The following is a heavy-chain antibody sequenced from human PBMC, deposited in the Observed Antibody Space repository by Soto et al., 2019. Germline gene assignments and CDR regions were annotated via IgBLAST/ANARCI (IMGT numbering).Heavy chain of an antibody. V-gene: IGHV4-59*11. CDR1: GGSISNHY. D-gene: IGHD7-27*01. CDR2: IYYNGNT. CDR3: TRANWYSEY. Sequence: QVQLQESGPGLVKPSETLSLTCTVSGGSISNHYWSWIRQPPGKGLEWIGYIYYNGNTNYNPSRKSRVTMSVGTFKNPRSLKLSSVTGADTAVYYYTRANWYSEYWGQGTLVTVSS. J-gene: IGHJ4*02.